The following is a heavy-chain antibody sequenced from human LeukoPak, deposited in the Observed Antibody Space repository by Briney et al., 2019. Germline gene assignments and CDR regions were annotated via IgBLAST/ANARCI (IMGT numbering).Heavy chain of an antibody. Sequence: AHTLSLPCTVSGASISIGGYYWSWIPQPPGKGLGWIGYIDNSGSTYYNPSLKSRVTISVDRSKNQFSLKLRSVTAADTAVYYCARSPGGSGSYLHYWGEGILVTVSS. CDR2: IDNSGST. J-gene: IGHJ4*02. D-gene: IGHD3-10*01. V-gene: IGHV4-30-2*01. CDR1: GASISIGGYY. CDR3: ARSPGGSGSYLHY.